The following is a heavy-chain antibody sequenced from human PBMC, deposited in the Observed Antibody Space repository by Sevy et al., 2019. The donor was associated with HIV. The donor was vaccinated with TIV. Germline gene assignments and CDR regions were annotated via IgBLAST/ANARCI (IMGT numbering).Heavy chain of an antibody. CDR3: ARGSHSSSSLGFDY. D-gene: IGHD3-22*01. Sequence: TLSLTCAISGDSVSSNSASWNWIRQSPSRGLEWLGRTYYRSKWYNDYAVSVQSQITINPDTSKNQFSLQLNSVTPEDTAVYYCARGSHSSSSLGFDYWGQGTLVTVSS. CDR2: TYYRSKWYN. V-gene: IGHV6-1*01. CDR1: GDSVSSNSAS. J-gene: IGHJ4*02.